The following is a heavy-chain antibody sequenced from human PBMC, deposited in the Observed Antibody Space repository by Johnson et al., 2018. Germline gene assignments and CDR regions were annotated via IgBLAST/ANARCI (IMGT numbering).Heavy chain of an antibody. V-gene: IGHV5-51*01. D-gene: IGHD6-6*01. CDR3: ARHKYSDPSDACDI. CDR2: IYPGDSDT. J-gene: IGHJ3*02. Sequence: VQLVESGAEAKKPGESLKISCKGSGYSFTTYWIAWVRQMPGKDLEWMGIIYPGDSDTRYSPSFQGQVTISADNSLSTAYLQWSSLKASDTAMYYCARHKYSDPSDACDIWGQGTMVTVSS. CDR1: GYSFTTYW.